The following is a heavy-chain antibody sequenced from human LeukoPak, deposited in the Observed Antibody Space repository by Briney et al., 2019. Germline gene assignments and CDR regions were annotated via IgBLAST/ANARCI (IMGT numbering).Heavy chain of an antibody. V-gene: IGHV3-48*01. J-gene: IGHJ4*02. CDR1: GFTFSSYS. D-gene: IGHD2-21*02. CDR3: ARGVTYFDY. CDR2: ISSSSSTI. Sequence: PGGSLRLSCAASGFTFSSYSMNWVRQAPGKGLEWVSYISSSSSTIYYEDSVKGRFTISRDNAKNSLYLQMNSLRAEDTAVYYCARGVTYFDYWGQGTLVTVSS.